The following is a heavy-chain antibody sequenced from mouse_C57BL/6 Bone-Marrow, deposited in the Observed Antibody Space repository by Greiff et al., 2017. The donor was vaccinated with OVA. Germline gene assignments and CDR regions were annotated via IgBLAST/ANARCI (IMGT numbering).Heavy chain of an antibody. CDR2: IWSGGST. Sequence: QVQLKESGPGLVQPSQSLSITCTVSGFSLTSYGVHWVRQSPGKGLEWLGVIWSGGSTDYKAAFISRLSISKDNYKSKGFFNMTSLQADDTAIYYCARQGPYDGYYVDWYFDVWGTGTTVTVSS. D-gene: IGHD2-3*01. J-gene: IGHJ1*03. CDR3: ARQGPYDGYYVDWYFDV. CDR1: GFSLTSYG. V-gene: IGHV2-2*01.